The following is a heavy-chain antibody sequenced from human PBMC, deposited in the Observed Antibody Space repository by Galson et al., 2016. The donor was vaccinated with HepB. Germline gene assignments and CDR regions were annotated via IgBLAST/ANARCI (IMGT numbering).Heavy chain of an antibody. CDR2: ISYDGSDK. CDR1: GFTFSSYG. V-gene: IGHV3-30*18. J-gene: IGHJ6*02. D-gene: IGHD3-22*01. CDR3: AKDRRYYDSSGYFWEGYYYDGMDV. Sequence: SLRLSCAASGFTFSSYGMHWVRQAPGKGLEWVAAISYDGSDKYYADSVKGRFTISRDNSKNTLYLQMNSLRPEDTAVYYCAKDRRYYDSSGYFWEGYYYDGMDVWGQGTTVTVSS.